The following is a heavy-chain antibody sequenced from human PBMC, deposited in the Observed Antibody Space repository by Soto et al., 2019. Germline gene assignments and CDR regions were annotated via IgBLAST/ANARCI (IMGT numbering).Heavy chain of an antibody. D-gene: IGHD4-17*01. CDR3: ARDLNHGCGDLRAGGGFDP. Sequence: QVQLVQSGAEVKKPGASVKVSCKASGYTFTSYGISWVRQAPGQGLEWMGWISAYNGNTNYAQKLQGRVTMTTDTATSTGAMELRSRRAADTAVYYCARDLNHGCGDLRAGGGFDPWGQGTLVTVSS. J-gene: IGHJ5*02. CDR1: GYTFTSYG. V-gene: IGHV1-18*01. CDR2: ISAYNGNT.